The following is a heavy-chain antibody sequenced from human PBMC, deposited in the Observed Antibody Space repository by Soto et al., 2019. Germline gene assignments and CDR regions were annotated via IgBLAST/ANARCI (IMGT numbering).Heavy chain of an antibody. Sequence: SETLSLTCTVSGASISDYYWSWIRQPAGKGLECIGRIYASGNTNYNPSLKSRVTMSVDTSKNQFSLTLNSVTAADTAVYYCARESRSALGTVEHWGRGTLVSVSS. CDR1: GASISDYY. D-gene: IGHD6-13*01. V-gene: IGHV4-4*07. J-gene: IGHJ4*02. CDR2: IYASGNT. CDR3: ARESRSALGTVEH.